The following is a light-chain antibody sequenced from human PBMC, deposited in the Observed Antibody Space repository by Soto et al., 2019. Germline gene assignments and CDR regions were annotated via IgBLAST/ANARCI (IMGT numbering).Light chain of an antibody. J-gene: IGKJ5*01. CDR1: QSLVHRDGNTY. V-gene: IGKV2-30*02. CDR2: KVS. Sequence: DVVVSQSPLSLPVTVGQSASISLRSSQSLVHRDGNTYLSWFRQRPGQSPRRLIYKVSNREAGVPDRFSGSGSGTDFTLKISRVEAEDVGLYYCMQGSHWPPITFGQGTRLEIK. CDR3: MQGSHWPPIT.